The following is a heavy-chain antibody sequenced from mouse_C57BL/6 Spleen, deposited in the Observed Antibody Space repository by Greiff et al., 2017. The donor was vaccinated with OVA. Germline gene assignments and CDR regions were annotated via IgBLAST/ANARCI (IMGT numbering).Heavy chain of an antibody. CDR2: IYPRDGST. Sequence: VQVVESGPELVKPGASVKLSCKASGYTFTSYDINWVKQRPGQGLEWIGWIYPRDGSTKYNEKFKGKATLTVDTSSSTAYMELHSLTSEDSAVYFCARKGYYGSSLYYFDYWGQGTTLTVSS. D-gene: IGHD1-1*01. CDR1: GYTFTSYD. CDR3: ARKGYYGSSLYYFDY. V-gene: IGHV1-85*01. J-gene: IGHJ2*01.